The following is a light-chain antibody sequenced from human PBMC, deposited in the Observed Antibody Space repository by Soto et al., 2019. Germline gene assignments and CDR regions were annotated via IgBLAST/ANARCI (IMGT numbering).Light chain of an antibody. CDR1: KLGDKY. Sequence: SYELTQPPSVSVSPGQTASITCSGDKLGDKYACWYQQKPGQSPVLVIYQDSKRPSGIPERFSGSNSGNTATLTISGTQAVDEADYYRQAWDSSTAVVFGGGTKLTVL. CDR3: QAWDSSTAVV. CDR2: QDS. V-gene: IGLV3-1*01. J-gene: IGLJ2*01.